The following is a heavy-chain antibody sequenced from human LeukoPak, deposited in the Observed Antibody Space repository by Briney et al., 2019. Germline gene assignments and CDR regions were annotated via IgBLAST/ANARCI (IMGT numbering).Heavy chain of an antibody. CDR3: ARDSLGGSYFDY. V-gene: IGHV4-59*01. Sequence: SQTLSLTCTVSGGSISSYYWSWIRQPPGKGLGWIGYIYYSGSTNYNPSLKSRVTISVDTSKNQFSLKLSSVTAADTAVYYCARDSLGGSYFDYWGQGTLVTVSS. J-gene: IGHJ4*02. D-gene: IGHD1-26*01. CDR1: GGSISSYY. CDR2: IYYSGST.